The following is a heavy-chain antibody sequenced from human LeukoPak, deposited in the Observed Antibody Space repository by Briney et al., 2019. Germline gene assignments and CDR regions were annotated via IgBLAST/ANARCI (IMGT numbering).Heavy chain of an antibody. CDR2: ISYDGSNK. J-gene: IGHJ4*02. Sequence: GRSLRLSCAASGFTFSSYAMHWVRQAPGKGLEWVAVISYDGSNKYYADSVKGRFTISRDNSKNTLYLQMDSLRAEDTAVYYCATSGLGHYYFDYWGQGTLVTVSS. D-gene: IGHD3-3*01. V-gene: IGHV3-30-3*01. CDR1: GFTFSSYA. CDR3: ATSGLGHYYFDY.